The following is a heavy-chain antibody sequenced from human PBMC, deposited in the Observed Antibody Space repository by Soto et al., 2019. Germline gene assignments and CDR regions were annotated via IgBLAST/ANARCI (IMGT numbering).Heavy chain of an antibody. CDR3: VRDSGAKLSSS. Sequence: SMTVHCKTSGATFPTKRINWVRQAPQQGLEWVGGIVPIYRTADYAQKFQGRVTINADESARTSYMERGSPKSQDTAVYYCVRDSGAKLSSSWGQGTLVNVSS. CDR1: GATFPTKR. CDR2: IVPIYRTA. J-gene: IGHJ4*02. V-gene: IGHV1-69*01. D-gene: IGHD6-13*01.